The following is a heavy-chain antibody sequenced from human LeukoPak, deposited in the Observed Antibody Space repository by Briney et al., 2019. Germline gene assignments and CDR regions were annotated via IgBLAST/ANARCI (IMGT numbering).Heavy chain of an antibody. D-gene: IGHD3-10*01. CDR1: GGSISSANYY. Sequence: SETLSLTCTVSGGSISSANYYWNWIRQPAGKGLEWIGRIYTSGRTNYNPSLKSRVTISVDTSKNQFSLKLSSVTAADTAVYYCARLSTGGSGSSFYYYMDVWGKGTTVTVSS. V-gene: IGHV4-61*02. CDR3: ARLSTGGSGSSFYYYMDV. J-gene: IGHJ6*03. CDR2: IYTSGRT.